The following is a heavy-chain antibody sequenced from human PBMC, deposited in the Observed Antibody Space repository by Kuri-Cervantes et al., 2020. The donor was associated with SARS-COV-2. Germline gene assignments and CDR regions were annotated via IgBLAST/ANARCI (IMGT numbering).Heavy chain of an antibody. V-gene: IGHV4-39*07. CDR3: ARDFRPIVVVPAAENWFDP. J-gene: IGHJ5*02. D-gene: IGHD2-2*01. CDR1: GGSISSYY. CDR2: IYYSGST. Sequence: ESLKISCTVSGGSISSYYWGWIRQPPGKGLEWIGSIYYSGSTYYNPSLKSRVTISVDTSKNQFSLKLSSVTAADTAVYYCARDFRPIVVVPAAENWFDPWGQGTLVTVSS.